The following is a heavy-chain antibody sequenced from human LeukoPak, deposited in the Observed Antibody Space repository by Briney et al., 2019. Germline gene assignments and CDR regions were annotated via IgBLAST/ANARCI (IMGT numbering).Heavy chain of an antibody. V-gene: IGHV1-18*01. J-gene: IGHJ4*02. CDR3: AMTPYYDFWSGYWGFDY. CDR2: ISAYNGNT. CDR1: GYTFTSYG. Sequence: ASVKVSCKASGYTFTSYGISWVRQAPGRGLEWMGWISAYNGNTNYAQKLQGRVTMTTDTSTSTAYMELRSLRSDDTAVYYCAMTPYYDFWSGYWGFDYWGQGTLVTVSS. D-gene: IGHD3-3*01.